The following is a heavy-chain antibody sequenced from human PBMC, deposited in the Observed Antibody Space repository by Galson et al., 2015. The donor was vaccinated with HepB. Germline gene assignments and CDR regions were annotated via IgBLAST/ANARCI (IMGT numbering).Heavy chain of an antibody. V-gene: IGHV1-46*01. CDR1: GYTFTSYY. CDR3: ARDGVQLGDQYNYGMDV. J-gene: IGHJ6*02. Sequence: QSGAEVKKPGESLKVSCKASGYTFTSYYMHWVRQAPGQGLEWMGIINPSGGYTTYAQKFQGRVTMTRDTSTSTVYMDVSSLRSEDTAVYYCARDGVQLGDQYNYGMDVWGQGTTVTVSS. CDR2: INPSGGYT. D-gene: IGHD2-2*01.